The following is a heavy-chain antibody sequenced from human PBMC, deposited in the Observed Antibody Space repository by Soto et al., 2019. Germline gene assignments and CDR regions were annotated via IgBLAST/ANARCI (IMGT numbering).Heavy chain of an antibody. CDR1: GGSISSSSYY. D-gene: IGHD6-19*01. Sequence: SETMSLTCTVSGGSISSSSYYWGWIRQPPGKGLEWIGSIYYSGSTYYNPSLKSRVTISVDTSKNQFSLKLSSVTAADTAVYYCAGASSGWSLGWFDPWGQGTLVTVSS. CDR2: IYYSGST. J-gene: IGHJ5*02. CDR3: AGASSGWSLGWFDP. V-gene: IGHV4-39*01.